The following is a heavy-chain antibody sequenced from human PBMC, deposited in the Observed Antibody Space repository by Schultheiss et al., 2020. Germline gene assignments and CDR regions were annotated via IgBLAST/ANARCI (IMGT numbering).Heavy chain of an antibody. CDR1: GGSISSYY. CDR2: IYYSGST. CDR3: ASDAPHRAFDI. Sequence: SETLSLTCTVSGGSISSYYWSWIRQPPGKGLEWIGYIYYSGSTNYNPTLKSRVTISVDTSKNQFSLKLSSVTAADTAVYYCASDAPHRAFDIWGQGTMVTVSS. J-gene: IGHJ3*02. V-gene: IGHV4-59*01.